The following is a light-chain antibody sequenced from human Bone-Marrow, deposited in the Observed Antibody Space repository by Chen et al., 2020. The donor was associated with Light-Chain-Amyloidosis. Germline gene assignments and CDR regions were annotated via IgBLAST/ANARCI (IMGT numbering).Light chain of an antibody. Sequence: QSALPPPASVAGSPGQAITTSCPGTSSDVGGYNYVSWYQQHPGKAPKLMIYDVSSRPSGVSNRFSGSKSGNTASLTISGLQAEDEADYYCSSYTSSSSVVFGGGTKLTVL. CDR3: SSYTSSSSVV. V-gene: IGLV2-14*01. J-gene: IGLJ2*01. CDR2: DVS. CDR1: SSDVGGYNY.